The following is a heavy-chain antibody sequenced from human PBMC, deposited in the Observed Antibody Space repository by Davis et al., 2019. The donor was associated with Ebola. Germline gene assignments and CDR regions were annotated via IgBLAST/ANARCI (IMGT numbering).Heavy chain of an antibody. V-gene: IGHV3-9*01. D-gene: IGHD4-17*01. J-gene: IGHJ5*02. CDR3: AKDIATVTTAWFDP. CDR1: GFTFDDYA. Sequence: SLKISCAASGFTFDDYAMHWVRQAPGKGLEWVSGISWNSGSIGYADSVKGRFTISRDNAKNSLYLQMNSLRAEDTAFYYCAKDIATVTTAWFDPWGQGTLVTVSS. CDR2: ISWNSGSI.